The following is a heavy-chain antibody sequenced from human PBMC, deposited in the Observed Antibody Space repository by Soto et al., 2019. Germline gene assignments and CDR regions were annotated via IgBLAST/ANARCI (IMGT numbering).Heavy chain of an antibody. V-gene: IGHV3-23*01. CDR2: ISGSGGST. CDR3: ARAIGPTLFDY. J-gene: IGHJ4*02. D-gene: IGHD3-22*01. CDR1: GFTFSSYA. Sequence: GGSLRLSCAASGFTFSSYAMSWVRQAPGKGLEWVSAISGSGGSTYYADSVKGRFTISRENAKNSLYLQMNSLRAGDTAIYFRARAIGPTLFDYWGQGTLVTVSS.